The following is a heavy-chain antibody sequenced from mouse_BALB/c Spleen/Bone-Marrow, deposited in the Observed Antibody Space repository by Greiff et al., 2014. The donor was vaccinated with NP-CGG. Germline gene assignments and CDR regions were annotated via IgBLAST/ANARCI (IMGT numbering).Heavy chain of an antibody. CDR3: SARWYYSFGCFDY. D-gene: IGHD1-1*01. CDR1: GFNIKDYY. Sequence: EVQLQQSGAELVRSGASVKLSCTASGFNIKDYYMHWVKQRPEQGLEWIGWIDPENGDTEYAPKFQGKATMTADTSSNTAYLQRSILTDDDAAFFCGSARWYYSFGCFDYWGQGTTLTASS. J-gene: IGHJ2*01. V-gene: IGHV14-4*02. CDR2: IDPENGDT.